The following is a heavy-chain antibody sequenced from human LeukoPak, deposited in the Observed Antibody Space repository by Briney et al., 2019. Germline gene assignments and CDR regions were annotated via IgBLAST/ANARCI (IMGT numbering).Heavy chain of an antibody. CDR2: ISHSGST. D-gene: IGHD1-26*01. V-gene: IGHV4-34*01. Sequence: SETLSLTCAVYGGSFSGYYWSWIRQPPGKGLEWIGEISHSGSTNYNPSLKSRVTISVDTSKNQFSLKLSSVTAADTAVYYCARGVGATFGNWGQGTLVTVSS. CDR3: ARGVGATFGN. CDR1: GGSFSGYY. J-gene: IGHJ4*02.